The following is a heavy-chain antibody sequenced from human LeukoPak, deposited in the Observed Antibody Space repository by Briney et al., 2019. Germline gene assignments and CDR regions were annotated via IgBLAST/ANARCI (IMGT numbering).Heavy chain of an antibody. CDR1: GGSISSGGYS. D-gene: IGHD6-6*01. CDR2: IYHSGST. Sequence: SQTLSLTCAVSGGSISSGGYSWSWIRQPPGKGLEWIGYIYHSGSTYYNPSLKSRVTISVDRSKNQSSLKLSSVTAADTAVYYCARVQGSSSSLDYWGQGTLDTVSS. J-gene: IGHJ4*02. V-gene: IGHV4-30-2*01. CDR3: ARVQGSSSSLDY.